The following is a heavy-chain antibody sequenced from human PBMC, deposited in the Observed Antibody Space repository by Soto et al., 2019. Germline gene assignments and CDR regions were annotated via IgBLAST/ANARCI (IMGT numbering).Heavy chain of an antibody. CDR3: ARDRSGWALNDYYYYGMDV. V-gene: IGHV4-34*01. CDR1: GGSFSGYY. J-gene: IGHJ6*02. D-gene: IGHD3-10*01. CDR2: INHSGST. Sequence: SETLSLTCAVYGGSFSGYYWSWIRQPPGKGLEWIGEINHSGSTNYNPSLKSRVTISVDTSKNQFSLKLSSVTAADTAVYYCARDRSGWALNDYYYYGMDVWGQGTTVTVSS.